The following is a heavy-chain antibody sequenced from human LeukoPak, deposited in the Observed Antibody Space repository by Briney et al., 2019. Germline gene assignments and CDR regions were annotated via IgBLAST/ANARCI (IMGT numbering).Heavy chain of an antibody. J-gene: IGHJ4*02. CDR1: GFTFSSYG. CDR3: AKGHTNGIFDY. D-gene: IGHD1-26*01. Sequence: PGRSLRLSCAASGFTFSSYGMHWVRQAPGKGLEWVAVISYDGSNKYYADSVKGRFTTSRDNSKNTLYLQMNSLRAEDTAVYYCAKGHTNGIFDYWGQGTLVTVSS. V-gene: IGHV3-30*18. CDR2: ISYDGSNK.